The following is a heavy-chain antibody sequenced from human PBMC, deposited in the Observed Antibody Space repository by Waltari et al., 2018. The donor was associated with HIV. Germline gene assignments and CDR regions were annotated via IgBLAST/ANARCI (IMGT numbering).Heavy chain of an antibody. V-gene: IGHV4-4*02. CDR2: IYHSGST. D-gene: IGHD2-15*01. J-gene: IGHJ3*02. Sequence: QVQLQESGPGLMKPSGTLSLTCAVSGGSISSSDWWRWVGQPPGKGLEWIGEIYHSGSTNYNPSLKSRVTMSVDKSKNQFSLKLNSVTAADTAVYYCARDDCSDGRCSLGAFDIWGQGTLVIVSS. CDR3: ARDDCSDGRCSLGAFDI. CDR1: GGSISSSDW.